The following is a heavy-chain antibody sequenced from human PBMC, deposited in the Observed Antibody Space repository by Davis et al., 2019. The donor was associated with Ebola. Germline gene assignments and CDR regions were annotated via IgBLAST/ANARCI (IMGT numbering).Heavy chain of an antibody. D-gene: IGHD2-21*02. J-gene: IGHJ4*02. CDR2: ITARARSS. Sequence: PGGSLRLSCAASGFTFSNYAMSCVRHPPGSFLLFLSSITARARSSYYVDSVKGRFTIPRDKFKNTLYLQMNSLGAEDTAMYQCAKSGISACGGDCHGGADCWGQGTMVTVSS. CDR3: AKSGISACGGDCHGGADC. CDR1: GFTFSNYA. V-gene: IGHV3-23*01.